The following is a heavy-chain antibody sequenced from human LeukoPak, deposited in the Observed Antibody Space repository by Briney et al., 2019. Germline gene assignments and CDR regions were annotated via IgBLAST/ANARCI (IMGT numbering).Heavy chain of an antibody. Sequence: ASVKVSCKASGYTFTSYAMHWVRQAPGQRLEWMGWINAGNGNTKYSQKFQGRVTITRDTSASTAYMELRSLISEDTAVYYCARALGIVHSRPFDYWGQGTLVTVSS. CDR2: INAGNGNT. CDR3: ARALGIVHSRPFDY. V-gene: IGHV1-3*01. J-gene: IGHJ4*02. D-gene: IGHD2/OR15-2a*01. CDR1: GYTFTSYA.